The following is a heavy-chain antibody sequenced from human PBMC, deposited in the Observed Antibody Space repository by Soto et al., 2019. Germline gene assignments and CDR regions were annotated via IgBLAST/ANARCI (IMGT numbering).Heavy chain of an antibody. CDR3: ARTGSRGVVPAANNYRMDV. D-gene: IGHD2-2*01. CDR2: INPSGGST. J-gene: IGHJ6*02. V-gene: IGHV1-46*01. Sequence: ASVKVSCPASGDTFTSYYMNWVRQAPGQGLEWLGIINPSGGSTSYAQKFQGRVTMTRDTSTSTDYMELSSLRSEETAVYYCARTGSRGVVPAANNYRMDVWGQGTTV. CDR1: GDTFTSYY.